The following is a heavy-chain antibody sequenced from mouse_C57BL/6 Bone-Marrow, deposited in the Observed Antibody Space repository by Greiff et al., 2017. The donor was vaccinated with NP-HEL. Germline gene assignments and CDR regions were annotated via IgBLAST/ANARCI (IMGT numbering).Heavy chain of an antibody. J-gene: IGHJ2*01. V-gene: IGHV14-4*01. D-gene: IGHD1-2*01. Sequence: VQLKQSGAELVRPGASVKLSCTASGFNIKDDYMHWVKQRPEQGLEWIGWIDPENGDTEYASKFQGKATITADTSSNTAYLQLSSLTSEDTAVYYCTTGTLLRRYYFDYWGQGTTLTVSS. CDR2: IDPENGDT. CDR3: TTGTLLRRYYFDY. CDR1: GFNIKDDY.